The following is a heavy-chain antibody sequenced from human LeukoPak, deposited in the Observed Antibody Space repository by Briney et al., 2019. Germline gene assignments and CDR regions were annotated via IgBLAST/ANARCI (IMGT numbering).Heavy chain of an antibody. J-gene: IGHJ3*02. CDR1: GGSFSGYY. CDR3: ARGGCSGGSCYEDAFDI. CDR2: INHSGST. V-gene: IGHV4-34*01. D-gene: IGHD2-15*01. Sequence: SETLSLTCAVYGGSFSGYYWSWIPQPPGKGLEWIGEINHSGSTNYNPSLKSRVTISVDTSKNQFSLKLSSVTAADTAVYYCARGGCSGGSCYEDAFDIWGQGTMVTVSS.